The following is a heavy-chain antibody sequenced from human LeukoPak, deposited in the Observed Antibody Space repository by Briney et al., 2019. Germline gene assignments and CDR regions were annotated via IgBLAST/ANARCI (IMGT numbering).Heavy chain of an antibody. D-gene: IGHD1-14*01. J-gene: IGHJ4*02. CDR3: AKIWNHGDNNN. CDR1: GLTSSGYA. V-gene: IGHV3-23*01. CDR2: ISGSGDRT. Sequence: GGSLRLSCAASGLTSSGYAMTWVCRAPGKGLEWVSSISGSGDRTYYADSVKGRFTISRDNSKNTLFLQMDSLRADDTAVYYCAKIWNHGDNNNWGQGTLVTVSS.